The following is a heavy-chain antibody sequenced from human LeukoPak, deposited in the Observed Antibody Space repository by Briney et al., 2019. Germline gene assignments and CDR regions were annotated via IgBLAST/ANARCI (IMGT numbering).Heavy chain of an antibody. V-gene: IGHV1-2*02. CDR1: VFTFTVYY. D-gene: IGHD3-10*01. J-gene: IGHJ4*02. CDR3: ARRGYGSGSYSDY. CDR2: INPYSGGT. Sequence: ASVTVSYTASVFTFTVYYIHWVRQAPGQGREGMGWINPYSGGTNSPQRFQGRVTMTRDTSISTACIELSRLKSDDTAVYCCARRGYGSGSYSDYWGQGTLVTVSS.